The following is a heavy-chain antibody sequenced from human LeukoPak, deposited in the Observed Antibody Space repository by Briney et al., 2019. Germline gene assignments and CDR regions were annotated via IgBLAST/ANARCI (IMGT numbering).Heavy chain of an antibody. CDR2: ISSSGSTI. CDR3: ARGTTPKWSGSYDTPTPLGY. Sequence: GGSLRLSCAASGFTFSSYEMNWVRQAPGKGLEWVSYISSSGSTIYYADSVKGRFTISRDNAKNSLYLQMNSLRAEDTAVYYCARGTTPKWSGSYDTPTPLGYWGQGTLVTVSS. D-gene: IGHD1-26*01. CDR1: GFTFSSYE. V-gene: IGHV3-48*03. J-gene: IGHJ4*02.